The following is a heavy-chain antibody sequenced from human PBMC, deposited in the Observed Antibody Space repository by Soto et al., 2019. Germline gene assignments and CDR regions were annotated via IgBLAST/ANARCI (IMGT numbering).Heavy chain of an antibody. Sequence: ASVKVSCKASGYTFTSYGISWVRQAPGQGLEWMGWISTESGYTKVAQKFQGRITSTTETSANTAYMELRSLRSDDTAVYYCARDQVAVAGADHWFDPWGQGTLVTVSS. CDR1: GYTFTSYG. V-gene: IGHV1-18*04. CDR3: ARDQVAVAGADHWFDP. CDR2: ISTESGYT. D-gene: IGHD6-19*01. J-gene: IGHJ5*02.